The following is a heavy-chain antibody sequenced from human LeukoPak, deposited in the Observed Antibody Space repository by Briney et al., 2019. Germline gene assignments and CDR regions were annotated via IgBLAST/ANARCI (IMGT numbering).Heavy chain of an antibody. CDR2: ISSSSSYI. V-gene: IGHV3-21*01. CDR3: ARDNTVTPGY. CDR1: GFTFSSYS. J-gene: IGHJ4*02. Sequence: PGGSLRLSCAASGFTFSSYSMNWVRQAPGKGLEWVSSISSSSSYIYYADSVKGRFTISRDDAKDSLYLQMNSLRAEDTAVYYCARDNTVTPGYWGQGTLVTVSS. D-gene: IGHD4-17*01.